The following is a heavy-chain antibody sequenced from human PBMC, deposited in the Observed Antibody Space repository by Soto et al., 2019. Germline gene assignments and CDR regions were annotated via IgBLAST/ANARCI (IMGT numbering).Heavy chain of an antibody. Sequence: QVQLVQSGAEVKKPGASVKVSCKASGYTFTSYGISWVRQAPGQGLEWMGWISAYNGNTNYAQKLQGRVTMTTDTATSTAYRELRSLRSDDTAVYYCARDTYSSSWGDAFDIWGQGTMVTVSS. V-gene: IGHV1-18*01. CDR1: GYTFTSYG. CDR3: ARDTYSSSWGDAFDI. D-gene: IGHD6-13*01. J-gene: IGHJ3*02. CDR2: ISAYNGNT.